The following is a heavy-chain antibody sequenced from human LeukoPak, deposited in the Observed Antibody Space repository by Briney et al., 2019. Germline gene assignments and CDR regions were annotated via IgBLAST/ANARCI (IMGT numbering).Heavy chain of an antibody. J-gene: IGHJ4*02. CDR1: GYSIISTYY. D-gene: IGHD5-18*01. Sequence: SETLSLTCTVSGYSIISTYYWGWIRQPPGKGLEWIGSINDGGSTYYDPSRKSRVTISVDTSNNQFSLKVNSVTAADTAVYYCARLGGNGYGSYYFDSWGQGTLVTASS. V-gene: IGHV4-38-2*02. CDR3: ARLGGNGYGSYYFDS. CDR2: INDGGST.